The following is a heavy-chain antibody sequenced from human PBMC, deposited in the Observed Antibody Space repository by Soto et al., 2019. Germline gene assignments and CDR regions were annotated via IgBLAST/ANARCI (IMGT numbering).Heavy chain of an antibody. CDR3: ARQQGYDFWSGSHYYYYYMDV. CDR1: GGSISSSSYY. J-gene: IGHJ6*03. V-gene: IGHV4-39*01. Sequence: QLQLQESGPGLVKPSETLSLTCTVSGGSISSSSYYWGWIRQPPGKGLEWIRSIYYSGSTYYNPSLKSRVTISVDTSKNQFSLKLSSVTAADTAVYYCARQQGYDFWSGSHYYYYYMDVWGKGITVTVSS. D-gene: IGHD3-3*01. CDR2: IYYSGST.